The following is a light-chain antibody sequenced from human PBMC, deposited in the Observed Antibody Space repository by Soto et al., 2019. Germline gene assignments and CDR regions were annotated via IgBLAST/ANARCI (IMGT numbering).Light chain of an antibody. J-gene: IGLJ2*01. CDR3: GTWDSSLSVVV. Sequence: QSVLTQPPSVSAASGQKVTISCSGSSSNIGHNYVSWYQQLPGTAPKLLIYDNNKRPSGIPDRFSGSKSGTSATLGITGLQTGDEADYYCGTWDSSLSVVVFGGGTKLTVL. CDR1: SSNIGHNY. V-gene: IGLV1-51*01. CDR2: DNN.